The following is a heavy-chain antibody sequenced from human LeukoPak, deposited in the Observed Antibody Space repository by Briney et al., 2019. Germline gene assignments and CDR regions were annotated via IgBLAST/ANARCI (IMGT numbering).Heavy chain of an antibody. J-gene: IGHJ4*02. CDR2: MNQDGSAI. CDR1: GFTFSRHW. D-gene: IGHD3-3*01. Sequence: GGSLRLSCAASGFTFSRHWMSWVRQAPGKGLERVAHMNQDGSAIYSIDSVKGRFTISRDNDKNSLYLHMSGLTVADTAVYYCARESAGPNFWSGAVDYWGQGTLVTVSS. CDR3: ARESAGPNFWSGAVDY. V-gene: IGHV3-7*01.